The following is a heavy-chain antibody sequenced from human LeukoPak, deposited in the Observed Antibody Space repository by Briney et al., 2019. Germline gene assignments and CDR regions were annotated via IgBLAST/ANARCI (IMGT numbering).Heavy chain of an antibody. Sequence: GGSLRLSCAASGFTFSSYAMHWVRQAPGKGLECVSAISTNGGNTHYANSVKGRFTISRDNSKNTLYLQMGSLRAEDMAVSYCARECYLTTTRNYVDYWGQGTLVTVSS. CDR1: GFTFSSYA. CDR3: ARECYLTTTRNYVDY. V-gene: IGHV3-64*01. J-gene: IGHJ4*02. D-gene: IGHD1-26*01. CDR2: ISTNGGNT.